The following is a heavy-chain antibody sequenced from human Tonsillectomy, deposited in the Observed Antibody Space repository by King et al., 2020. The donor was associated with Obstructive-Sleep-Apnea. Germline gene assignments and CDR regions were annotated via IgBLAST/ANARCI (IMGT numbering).Heavy chain of an antibody. Sequence: QLVQSGAEVKKPGESLKISCKGSVYSFNNYWIAWVRQVPGKGLEWMGIIYPGDSDTTYRPSFRGQVTVSVDKSISTAYLQWSSLKASDTAMYYCGRRNRGTGADYYFDYWGQGTLVTVSS. J-gene: IGHJ4*02. D-gene: IGHD7-27*01. CDR2: IYPGDSDT. CDR1: VYSFNNYW. V-gene: IGHV5-51*01. CDR3: GRRNRGTGADYYFDY.